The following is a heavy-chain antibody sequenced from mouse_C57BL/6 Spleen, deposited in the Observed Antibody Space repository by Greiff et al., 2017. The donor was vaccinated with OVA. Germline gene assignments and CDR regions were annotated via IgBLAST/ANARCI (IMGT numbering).Heavy chain of an antibody. CDR1: GYTFTSYW. J-gene: IGHJ2*01. D-gene: IGHD2-4*01. CDR3: ARWDDYARSFDY. Sequence: QVQLKESGAELVRPGSSVKLSCKASGYTFTSYWMDWVKQRPGQGLEWIGNIYPSDSETHYNQKFKDKATLTVDKSSSTAYMQLSSLTSEDSAVYYCARWDDYARSFDYWGQGTTLTVSS. CDR2: IYPSDSET. V-gene: IGHV1-61*01.